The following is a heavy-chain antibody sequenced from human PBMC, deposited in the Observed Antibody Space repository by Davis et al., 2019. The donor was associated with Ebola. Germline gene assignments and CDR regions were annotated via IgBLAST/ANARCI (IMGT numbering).Heavy chain of an antibody. Sequence: PGGSLRLSCAASGFTFSISGMHWVRQAPGKGLEWVAFIRSDGSVKYYADSLKGRFTISRDYSKNTLSLQMNSLRPEDTAMYYCAKADPQQFFDYWGQGTLVTVSS. J-gene: IGHJ4*02. CDR1: GFTFSISG. D-gene: IGHD4-11*01. V-gene: IGHV3-30*02. CDR3: AKADPQQFFDY. CDR2: IRSDGSVK.